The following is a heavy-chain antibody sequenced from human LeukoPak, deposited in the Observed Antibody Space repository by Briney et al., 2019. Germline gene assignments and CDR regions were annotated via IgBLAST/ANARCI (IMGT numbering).Heavy chain of an antibody. V-gene: IGHV4-61*02. J-gene: IGHJ4*02. CDR1: GGSISSGSYY. Sequence: SQTLSLTCTVSGGSISSGSYYWSWIRQPAGKGLEWIGRIYTSGSTNYNPSLKSRVTISVDTSKNQFSLKLSSVTAADTAVYYCARDWGGYSYGLLGYWGQGTLVTVSS. CDR3: ARDWGGYSYGLLGY. D-gene: IGHD5-18*01. CDR2: IYTSGST.